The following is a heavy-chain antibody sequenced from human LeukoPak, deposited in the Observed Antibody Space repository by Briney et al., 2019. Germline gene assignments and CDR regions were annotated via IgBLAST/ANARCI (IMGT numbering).Heavy chain of an antibody. D-gene: IGHD3-22*01. J-gene: IGHJ4*02. Sequence: PGGSLRLSCAASGFTFSTYAMSWVRQAPGKGLEWVSSISGSGYSTYYADSVVGRFTISRDNFKSTLFLQMISLRAEDTAVYSCAKYYYDSSGYYDAAPLDSWGQGTLVTVFS. CDR1: GFTFSTYA. V-gene: IGHV3-23*01. CDR3: AKYYYDSSGYYDAAPLDS. CDR2: ISGSGYST.